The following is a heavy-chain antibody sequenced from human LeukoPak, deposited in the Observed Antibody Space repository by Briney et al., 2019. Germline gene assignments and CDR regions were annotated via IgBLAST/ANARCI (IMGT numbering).Heavy chain of an antibody. V-gene: IGHV4-59*08. J-gene: IGHJ4*02. CDR1: GGSISSYY. D-gene: IGHD3-10*01. Sequence: PSETLSLTCTVSGGSISSYYWSRIRQPPGKGLEWIGYIYYSGSTNYNPSLKSRVTISVDTSKNQFSLKLSSVTAADTAVYYCARLPILWFGELLYFDYWGQGTLVTVSS. CDR3: ARLPILWFGELLYFDY. CDR2: IYYSGST.